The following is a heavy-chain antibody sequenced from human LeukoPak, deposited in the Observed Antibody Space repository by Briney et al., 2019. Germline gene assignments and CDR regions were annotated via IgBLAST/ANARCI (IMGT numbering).Heavy chain of an antibody. D-gene: IGHD3-22*01. V-gene: IGHV4-39*01. Sequence: SETLSLTCLVSGCPISSSSYYWRWIRQPPGKGLEWIGSIYYSGSTYYNPSLKSRVTISVDTSKNQFSLKLSSVTAADTAVYYCALPSVVPKHVSKLNAVDLWGQGTMVTVSS. CDR2: IYYSGST. CDR3: ALPSVVPKHVSKLNAVDL. J-gene: IGHJ3*01. CDR1: GCPISSSSYY.